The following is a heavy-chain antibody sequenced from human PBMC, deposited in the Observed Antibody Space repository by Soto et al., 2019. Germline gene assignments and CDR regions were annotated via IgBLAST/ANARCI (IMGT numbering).Heavy chain of an antibody. CDR2: ISYDGSNK. J-gene: IGHJ6*02. Sequence: GGSVRLSCAASGFTFSSYGMHWVRQAPGKGLEWVAVISYDGSNKYYADSVKGRFTISRDNSKNTLYLQMNSLTGDDTAVYYCAKSRDGYSFYFYYGMDVWGQGTTVTVSS. CDR1: GFTFSSYG. V-gene: IGHV3-30*18. D-gene: IGHD4-4*01. CDR3: AKSRDGYSFYFYYGMDV.